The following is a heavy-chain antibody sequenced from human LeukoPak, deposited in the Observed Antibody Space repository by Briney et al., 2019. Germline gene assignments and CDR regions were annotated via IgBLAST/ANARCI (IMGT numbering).Heavy chain of an antibody. Sequence: PGGSLRLSCAASGFTFSRFGMHWVRQAPGKGLEWVTFINYDGSKEYYADSVKGRFTISRDSSKNTLYLQMNSLRAEDTAVYYCARDFNAFDIWGQGTMVTVSS. V-gene: IGHV3-30*02. CDR2: INYDGSKE. CDR1: GFTFSRFG. CDR3: ARDFNAFDI. J-gene: IGHJ3*02.